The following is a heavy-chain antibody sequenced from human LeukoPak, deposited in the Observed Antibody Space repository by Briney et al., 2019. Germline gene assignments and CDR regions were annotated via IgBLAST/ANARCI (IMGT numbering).Heavy chain of an antibody. J-gene: IGHJ4*02. Sequence: GGSLRFSCAAYGFIVTNAWMNWVRQAPGKGLEWVGRIQSKTDGGKTDYAAPVKGRFTISRDDSKNTLYLQMNSLKTEDTAIYYCTTGIRGDWGQGTLVTVSS. CDR3: TTGIRGD. D-gene: IGHD3-3*02. CDR2: IQSKTDGGKT. V-gene: IGHV3-15*07. CDR1: GFIVTNAW.